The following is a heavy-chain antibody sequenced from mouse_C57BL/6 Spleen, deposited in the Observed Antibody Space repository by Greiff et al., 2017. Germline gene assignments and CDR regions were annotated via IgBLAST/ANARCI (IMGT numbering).Heavy chain of an antibody. D-gene: IGHD2-2*01. V-gene: IGHV1-85*01. CDR2: IYPRDGST. J-gene: IGHJ2*01. CDR3: ARVEWFFDY. CDR1: GYAFSSSW. Sequence: VQLQQSGPELVKPGASVKISCKASGYAFSSSWMNWVKQRPGQGLEWIGWIYPRDGSTKYNEKFKGKATLTVDTSSSTAYMELHSLTSEDSAVYFCARVEWFFDYWGQGTTLTVSS.